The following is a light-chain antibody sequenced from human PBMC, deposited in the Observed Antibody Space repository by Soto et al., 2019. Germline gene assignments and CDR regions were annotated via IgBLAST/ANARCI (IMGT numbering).Light chain of an antibody. CDR2: ESS. CDR3: QQRSKWPQT. CDR1: QSVANY. V-gene: IGKV3-11*01. J-gene: IGKJ1*01. Sequence: EIVLTQSPSTLSLSPGERATLSCRASQSVANYLDWYQQKPGQAPRLLIYESSNRATGIAARFSGSGSGTDFTLTISSLEPEDFAVYYCQQRSKWPQTFGQGTKLDIK.